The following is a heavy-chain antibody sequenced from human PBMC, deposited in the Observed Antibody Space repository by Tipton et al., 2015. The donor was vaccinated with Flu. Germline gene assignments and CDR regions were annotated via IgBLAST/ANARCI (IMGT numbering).Heavy chain of an antibody. V-gene: IGHV4-34*01. CDR2: INQSGRP. Sequence: LRLSCAVYGGSFSGYYWSWIRQSPGKGLEWIGEINQSGRPNYNPSLKSRVTMSVDTSKNQFSLKLSSVTAADTAVYYCACRGSCYHWGQGTLVTVSS. J-gene: IGHJ4*02. CDR3: ACRGSCYH. D-gene: IGHD1-26*01. CDR1: GGSFSGYY.